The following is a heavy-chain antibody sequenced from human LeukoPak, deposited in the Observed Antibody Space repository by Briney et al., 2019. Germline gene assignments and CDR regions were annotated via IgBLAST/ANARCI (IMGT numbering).Heavy chain of an antibody. V-gene: IGHV4-59*12. CDR1: GGSISSYY. CDR2: IDYSGYT. CDR3: ARDPSRVIWSGYLRNYYFDY. J-gene: IGHJ4*02. D-gene: IGHD3-3*01. Sequence: SETLSLTCTVSGGSISSYYWSWIRQPPGKGLEWIGYIDYSGYTNYNPSLKSRVTISVDTSKNQFSLKLSSVTAADTAVYYCARDPSRVIWSGYLRNYYFDYWGQGTLVTVSS.